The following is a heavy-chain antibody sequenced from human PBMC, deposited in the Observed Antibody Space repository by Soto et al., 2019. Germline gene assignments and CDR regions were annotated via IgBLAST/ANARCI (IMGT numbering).Heavy chain of an antibody. CDR3: AKDLSARDGIRYCPPVSAFLLNRSSDL. Sequence: GKGLEWVSTITGSGTTTYYADSVKGRFTISRDNFKNTLYLQMNSLRVEDTAVYYCAKDLSARDGIRYCPPVSAFLLNRSSDL. V-gene: IGHV3-23*01. D-gene: IGHD1-20*01. CDR2: ITGSGTTT. J-gene: IGHJ2*01.